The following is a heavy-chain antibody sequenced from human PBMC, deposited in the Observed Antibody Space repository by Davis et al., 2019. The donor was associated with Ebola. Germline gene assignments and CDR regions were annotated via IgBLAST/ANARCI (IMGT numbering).Heavy chain of an antibody. Sequence: PSETLSLTCTVSGCSISSSTYYWSWIRQHPGKGLEWIGYIYYSGSTYYNPSLKSRVTISVDTSKHQFSLKLSSVTAADTAVYYCARHPFMDVWGKGTTVTVSS. J-gene: IGHJ6*03. V-gene: IGHV4-31*03. CDR1: GCSISSSTYY. CDR3: ARHPFMDV. CDR2: IYYSGST.